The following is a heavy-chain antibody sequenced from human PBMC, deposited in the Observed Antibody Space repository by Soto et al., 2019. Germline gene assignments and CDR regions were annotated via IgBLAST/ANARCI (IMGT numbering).Heavy chain of an antibody. CDR1: GFIFSNYV. CDR3: AKSPNFYCSSPNCYKYYFDY. CDR2: ISGNGRAT. J-gene: IGHJ4*02. Sequence: GGSLRLSCAGSGFIFSNYVLNWVRQAPGRGLEWVSSISGNGRATYYADSVKGRFTISRDNSKNTLYLQMSSLRPEDTAIYYCAKSPNFYCSSPNCYKYYFDYWGQGTLVTVSS. D-gene: IGHD2-2*02. V-gene: IGHV3-23*01.